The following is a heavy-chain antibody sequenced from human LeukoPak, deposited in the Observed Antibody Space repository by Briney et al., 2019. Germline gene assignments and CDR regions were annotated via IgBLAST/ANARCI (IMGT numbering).Heavy chain of an antibody. Sequence: SETLSLTCAVYGGSFSGYYWSWIRQPPGKGLEWIGEINHSGSTNYNPSLKSRITISVDTSKNQFSLKLSSVTAADTAVYYCARDEALGGMSPWGQGTLVTVSS. J-gene: IGHJ5*02. CDR2: INHSGST. CDR3: ARDEALGGMSP. CDR1: GGSFSGYY. V-gene: IGHV4-34*01.